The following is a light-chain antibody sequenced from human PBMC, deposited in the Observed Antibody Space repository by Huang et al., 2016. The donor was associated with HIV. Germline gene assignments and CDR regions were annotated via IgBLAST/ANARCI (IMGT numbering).Light chain of an antibody. CDR2: AAS. V-gene: IGKV1-NL1*01. CDR1: NGISNS. CDR3: QQYYSTPLT. J-gene: IGKJ4*01. Sequence: DIQMTQYPSSLSASVGDRVTLTCRASNGISNSLARYQQKPGKAPKLLFYAASRLESGVPSRFSGSGSGTDYTLTISSLQPEDFATYYCQQYYSTPLTFGGGTKVEIK.